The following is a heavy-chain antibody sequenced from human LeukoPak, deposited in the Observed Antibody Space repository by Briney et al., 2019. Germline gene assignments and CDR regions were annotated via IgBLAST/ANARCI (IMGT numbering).Heavy chain of an antibody. CDR1: GFTFSSYA. CDR3: APRNCLFDY. D-gene: IGHD1-20*01. Sequence: GGSLRLSCAASGFTFSSYAMHWVRQAPGKGLEWVAVISYDGSNKYYADSVKGRFTISRDNSKNTLYLQMNSLRAEDTAVYYCAPRNCLFDYWGQGTLVTVSS. V-gene: IGHV3-30-3*01. J-gene: IGHJ4*02. CDR2: ISYDGSNK.